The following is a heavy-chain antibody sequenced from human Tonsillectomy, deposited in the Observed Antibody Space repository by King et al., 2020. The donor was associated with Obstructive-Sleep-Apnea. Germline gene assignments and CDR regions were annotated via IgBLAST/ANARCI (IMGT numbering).Heavy chain of an antibody. CDR3: ARDVGSGSYGWFDP. V-gene: IGHV4-31*03. Sequence: QLQESGPGLVKPSQTLSLTCTVSGCSLTSGGYYWGWIRQPPGKGLEWIGYIHYSGSTYYNPSLKSRVTISVDTSKNQFLLNLSSVTAADTAPYYCARDVGSGSYGWFDPWGQGTLVTVSS. J-gene: IGHJ5*02. CDR2: IHYSGST. D-gene: IGHD1-26*01. CDR1: GCSLTSGGYY.